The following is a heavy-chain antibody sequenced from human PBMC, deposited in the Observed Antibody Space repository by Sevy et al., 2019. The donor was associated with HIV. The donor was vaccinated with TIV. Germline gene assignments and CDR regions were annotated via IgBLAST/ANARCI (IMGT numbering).Heavy chain of an antibody. D-gene: IGHD3-22*01. CDR3: ARRGYYDSSGYYYKDYYYYGMDV. CDR2: IYPGDSDT. Sequence: GESLKISCKGSGYSFTSYWIGWVRQMPGKGLEWMGIIYPGDSDTRYIPSFQGQVTISADKSISTAYLQWSSLKASDTAMYYCARRGYYDSSGYYYKDYYYYGMDVWGQGTTVTVSS. J-gene: IGHJ6*02. CDR1: GYSFTSYW. V-gene: IGHV5-51*01.